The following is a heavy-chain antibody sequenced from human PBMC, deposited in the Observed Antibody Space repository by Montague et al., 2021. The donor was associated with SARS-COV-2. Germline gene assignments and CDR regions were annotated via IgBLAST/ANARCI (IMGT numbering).Heavy chain of an antibody. V-gene: IGHV4-59*08. Sequence: SETLSLTCSSLVSWNSGADRKSTRLNSSHQQKSYADFCFKKSTNYNPSLKSRVTISVDTSKNQFSLKLSSVTAADTAVYYCARHHPVGGVRPWGQGTLVTVSS. CDR3: ARHHPVGGVRP. CDR1: VSWNSGADR. J-gene: IGHJ5*02. D-gene: IGHD2-8*02. CDR2: FCFKKST.